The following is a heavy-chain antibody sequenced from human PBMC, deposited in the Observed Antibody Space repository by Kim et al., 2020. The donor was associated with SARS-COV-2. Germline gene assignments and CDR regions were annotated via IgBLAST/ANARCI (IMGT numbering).Heavy chain of an antibody. CDR2: IYGGGRK. CDR1: GFTVSSNY. J-gene: IGHJ4*02. CDR3: ARGWNYDFYFDY. D-gene: IGHD1-7*01. V-gene: IGHV3-53*01. Sequence: GGSLRLSCAASGFTVSSNYMSWVGRAPGRGREGSSVIYGGGRKYYADSVKGGFTISRDNSKNTLYLQRNSLRAEDTAVYYCARGWNYDFYFDYRGQGTLVTVSS.